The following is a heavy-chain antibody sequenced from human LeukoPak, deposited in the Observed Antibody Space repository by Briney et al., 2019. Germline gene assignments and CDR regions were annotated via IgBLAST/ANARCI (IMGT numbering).Heavy chain of an antibody. CDR2: ISDGGSRT. D-gene: IGHD3-9*01. Sequence: GGSLRLSCAASGFSFSSYAVSWVRQAPGRGLEWVSGISDGGSRTYYADSVKGRFTISRDNSKNTLYLQMNSLRTEDTAVYYCAKAEGYDILTGLDYWGQGTLVTVSS. J-gene: IGHJ4*02. CDR3: AKAEGYDILTGLDY. CDR1: GFSFSSYA. V-gene: IGHV3-23*01.